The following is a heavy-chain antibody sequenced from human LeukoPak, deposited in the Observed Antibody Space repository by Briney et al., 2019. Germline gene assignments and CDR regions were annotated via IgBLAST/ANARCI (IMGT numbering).Heavy chain of an antibody. J-gene: IGHJ3*02. CDR2: VNPSGGSQ. CDR1: VYTYTRYY. Sequence: ASVHVSRKACVYTYTRYYIHGLRQAPGQGLEGMGLVNPSGGSQNFAQNFQGRGTMTRDKSTSTVYMELSRLRPDDTAVYYCASRPEGYCSTTSCYARDAFDIWGQETMATVSS. V-gene: IGHV1-46*01. CDR3: ASRPEGYCSTTSCYARDAFDI. D-gene: IGHD2-2*01.